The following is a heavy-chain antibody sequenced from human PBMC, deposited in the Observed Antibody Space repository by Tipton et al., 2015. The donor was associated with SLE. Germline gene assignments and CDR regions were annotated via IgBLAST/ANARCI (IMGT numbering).Heavy chain of an antibody. CDR1: GYTFTSYG. V-gene: IGHV1-18*01. CDR2: ISAYNGNT. D-gene: IGHD3-22*01. Sequence: QLAQSGAEGKKPGASVKVSCKASGYTFTSYGISWVRQAPGQGLEWLGWISAYNGNTNYAQKLQGRVTMTTDTSTSTASMELRRLRSDGTAVYYRAREHSARVSSGYPTRGYCAYYMDVWGKGTTVAVSS. CDR3: AREHSARVSSGYPTRGYCAYYMDV. J-gene: IGHJ6*03.